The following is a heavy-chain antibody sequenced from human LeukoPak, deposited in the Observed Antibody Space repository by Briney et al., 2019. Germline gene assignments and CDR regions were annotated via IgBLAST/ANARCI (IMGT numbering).Heavy chain of an antibody. CDR2: INPSGST. D-gene: IGHD3-22*01. V-gene: IGHV4-34*01. CDR3: ARGHQEMSMILVVMTGVSYYLDV. J-gene: IGHJ6*03. Sequence: SETLSLTCAVYGGSFSSYYWTWIRQSPGKGLEWIGEINPSGSTYYNPSLKSRLTISRDTSKNQFSLRLSSVTAADTAVYYCARGHQEMSMILVVMTGVSYYLDVWGKGTTVTVS. CDR1: GGSFSSYY.